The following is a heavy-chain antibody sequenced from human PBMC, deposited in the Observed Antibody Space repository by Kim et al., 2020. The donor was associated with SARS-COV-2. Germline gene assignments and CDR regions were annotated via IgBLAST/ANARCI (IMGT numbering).Heavy chain of an antibody. D-gene: IGHD2-21*01. Sequence: GGSLRLSCAASGFTFSSYAMHWVRQAPGKGLEWVAVIWYDGSNKYYADSVKGRFTISRDNSKNTLYLQMNSLRAEDTAVYYCAKESGRAHIFRPPGEFDYWGQGTLFTVST. CDR2: IWYDGSNK. V-gene: IGHV3-33*06. CDR3: AKESGRAHIFRPPGEFDY. CDR1: GFTFSSYA. J-gene: IGHJ4*02.